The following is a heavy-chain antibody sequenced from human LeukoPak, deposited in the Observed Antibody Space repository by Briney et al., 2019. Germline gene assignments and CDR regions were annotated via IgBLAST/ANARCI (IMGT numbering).Heavy chain of an antibody. CDR2: IYYSGST. V-gene: IGHV4-59*01. Sequence: SETLSLTCTVSGGSISSYYWSWIRQPPGKGLEWIGYIYYSGSTNYNPSLKSRVTISVDTSKNQFSLKLSSVTAADTAVYYCARGRRSSSWYGATFGIWGQGTMVTVSS. CDR3: ARGRRSSSWYGATFGI. D-gene: IGHD6-13*01. J-gene: IGHJ3*02. CDR1: GGSISSYY.